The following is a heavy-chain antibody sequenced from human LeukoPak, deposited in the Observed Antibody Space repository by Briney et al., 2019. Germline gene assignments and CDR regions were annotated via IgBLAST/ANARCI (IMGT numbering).Heavy chain of an antibody. D-gene: IGHD2-15*01. CDR1: GGSFSGYY. CDR3: ARAASGVVVVVAAGRYFDY. Sequence: PETLSLTCAVYGGSFSGYYWSWIRQPPGKGLEWIGEINHSGSTNYNPSLKSRVTISVDTSKNQFSLKLSSVTAADTAVYYCARAASGVVVVVAAGRYFDYWGQGTLVTVSS. J-gene: IGHJ4*02. CDR2: INHSGST. V-gene: IGHV4-34*01.